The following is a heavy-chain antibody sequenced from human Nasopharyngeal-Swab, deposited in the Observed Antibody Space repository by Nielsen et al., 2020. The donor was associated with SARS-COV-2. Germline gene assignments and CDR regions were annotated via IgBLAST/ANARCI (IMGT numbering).Heavy chain of an antibody. CDR3: ARTGGSIFNWFDP. V-gene: IGHV4-30-2*01. Sequence: SETLSLTCAVSGGSIDGGGNSWTWIRRPPGKGRKGMGNIYRSGSTNYSPSLKSRVTMSVDRAKNQFSLKLTSVTAADTAVYYCARTGGSIFNWFDPWGQGTLVTVSS. CDR1: GGSIDGGGNS. J-gene: IGHJ5*02. D-gene: IGHD3-10*01. CDR2: IYRSGST.